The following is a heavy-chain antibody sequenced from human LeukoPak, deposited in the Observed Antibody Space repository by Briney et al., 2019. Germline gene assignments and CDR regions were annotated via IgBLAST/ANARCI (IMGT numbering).Heavy chain of an antibody. CDR3: ARARGYSYGITPNYFDY. D-gene: IGHD5-18*01. CDR2: INPNSGGT. CDR1: GYTFTCYY. J-gene: IGHJ4*02. Sequence: ASVKVSCKASGYTFTCYYMHWVRQAPGQGLEWMGWINPNSGGTNYAQKFQGWVTMTRDTSISTAYMELSRLRSDDTAVYYCARARGYSYGITPNYFDYWGQGTLVTVSS. V-gene: IGHV1-2*04.